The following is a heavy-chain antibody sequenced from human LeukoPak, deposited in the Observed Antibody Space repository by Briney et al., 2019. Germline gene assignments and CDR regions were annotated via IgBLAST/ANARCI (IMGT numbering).Heavy chain of an antibody. V-gene: IGHV4-39*01. CDR3: ARRPTTSVVGATTNYFDH. Sequence: SETLSLTCTVSGGSMNSHTYYWGWIGQPPGKRLEWIASIYFSGSTYYNPSLKSRVTISVDTSKSQFSLKLTSVTAADTAVYYCARRPTTSVVGATTNYFDHWGQGARVTVSS. D-gene: IGHD1-26*01. J-gene: IGHJ4*02. CDR2: IYFSGST. CDR1: GGSMNSHTYY.